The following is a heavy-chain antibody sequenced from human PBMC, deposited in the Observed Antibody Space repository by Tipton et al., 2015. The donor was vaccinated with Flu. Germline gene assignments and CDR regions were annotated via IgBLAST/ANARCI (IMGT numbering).Heavy chain of an antibody. Sequence: SLRLSCAASGFTFSSYGMHWVRQAPGQGLEWLAFVSYDGSNKFYADSVRGRFTISRDNSRNTLSLLMNTLREEDTAVYYCANLWSGQPDPNNFFDYWGQGTRVTVSS. CDR3: ANLWSGQPDPNNFFDY. J-gene: IGHJ4*02. CDR1: GFTFSSYG. CDR2: VSYDGSNK. V-gene: IGHV3-30*18. D-gene: IGHD3-3*01.